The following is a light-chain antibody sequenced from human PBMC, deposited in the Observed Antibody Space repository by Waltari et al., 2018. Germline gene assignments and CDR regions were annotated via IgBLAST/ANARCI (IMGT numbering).Light chain of an antibody. Sequence: QSALTQPASVSGSPGQSITISCTRSSSDLGGYSFVSWYQQHPGKAPKLMIYDVSHRPSRVSNRFSGSKSGNTASLTISGLQPEDDADYYCSSYTSIIPPFLFGTGTKVTVL. J-gene: IGLJ1*01. CDR1: SSDLGGYSF. CDR2: DVS. V-gene: IGLV2-14*01. CDR3: SSYTSIIPPFL.